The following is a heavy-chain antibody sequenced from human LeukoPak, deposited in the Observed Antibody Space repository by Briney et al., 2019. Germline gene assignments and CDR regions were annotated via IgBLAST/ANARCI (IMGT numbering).Heavy chain of an antibody. CDR2: IIPIFGTA. CDR1: GYTLTAYY. Sequence: VASVKVSCTASGYTLTAYYIHWVRQAPGQGLEWMGGIIPIFGTANYAQKFQGRVTITADESTSTAYMELSSLRSEDTAVYYCARDGSGSRYGMDVWGQGTTVTVSS. D-gene: IGHD3-10*01. CDR3: ARDGSGSRYGMDV. V-gene: IGHV1-69*13. J-gene: IGHJ6*02.